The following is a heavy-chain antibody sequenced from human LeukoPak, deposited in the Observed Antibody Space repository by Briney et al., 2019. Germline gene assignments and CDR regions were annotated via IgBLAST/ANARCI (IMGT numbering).Heavy chain of an antibody. CDR2: IYYSGST. CDR1: GGSISSSSYY. J-gene: IGHJ5*02. Sequence: PSETLSLTCTVSGGSISSSSYYWGWIRQPPGKGLEWIGSIYYSGSTYYNPSLKSRVTISVDTSKNQFSLKLSSVTAADTAVYYCAREGAAAAPWGQGTLVTVSS. D-gene: IGHD6-13*01. V-gene: IGHV4-39*07. CDR3: AREGAAAAP.